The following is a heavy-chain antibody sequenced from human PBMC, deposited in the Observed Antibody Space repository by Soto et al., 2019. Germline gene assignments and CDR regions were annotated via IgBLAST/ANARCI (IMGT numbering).Heavy chain of an antibody. CDR3: ARDGGVIIPGAIGGGYGLDV. D-gene: IGHD2-2*02. J-gene: IGHJ6*02. CDR2: ISGRNTFT. Sequence: GGSLRLSCAASGFTFSDYYMSWIRQAPGKGLEWISYISGRNTFTQYADSVKGRFTISRDNAKNSLYLQLNSLTAEDTAVYYCARDGGVIIPGAIGGGYGLDVWGQGATVTVSS. CDR1: GFTFSDYY. V-gene: IGHV3-11*06.